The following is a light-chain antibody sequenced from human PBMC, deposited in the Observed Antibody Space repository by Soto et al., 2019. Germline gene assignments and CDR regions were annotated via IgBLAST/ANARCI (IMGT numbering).Light chain of an antibody. V-gene: IGKV2-28*01. CDR1: QSLLHGNGYNY. Sequence: DIVLTQSPLSLAVTPGEPASISCRSSQSLLHGNGYNYLDWYLQKPGQSPQLLIYLGSNRASGVXDXCSGGGSGTDFTLRISRVEAEDVGVYYCMEALQTSFTFGPGTKVDLK. CDR3: MEALQTSFT. CDR2: LGS. J-gene: IGKJ3*01.